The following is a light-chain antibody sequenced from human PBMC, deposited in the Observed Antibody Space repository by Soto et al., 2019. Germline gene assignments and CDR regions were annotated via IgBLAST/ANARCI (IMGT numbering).Light chain of an antibody. Sequence: QSVLTQPASVSGSPGQSITISCTGTSSDVGSYNYVSWYQQHPGKAPKLMIYEVSNRPSGVSNRFSGSKSGNTASLTISGLQPEDEGDYYCSSYTSTSTPWVFGGGTKVTVL. CDR1: SSDVGSYNY. V-gene: IGLV2-14*01. CDR2: EVS. J-gene: IGLJ3*02. CDR3: SSYTSTSTPWV.